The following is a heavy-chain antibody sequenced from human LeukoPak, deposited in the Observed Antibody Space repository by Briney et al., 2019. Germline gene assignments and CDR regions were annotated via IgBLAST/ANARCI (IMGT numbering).Heavy chain of an antibody. Sequence: ASVKVYCKASGYTIISYAIHWVRQAPGQRLEWMGWINGDNGNTKYSQKFQGRVTITGDASASTAYMELSSLRSEDTAVFYCARTGSSRWHGDHYYFDYWGQGTLVTVSS. CDR3: ARTGSSRWHGDHYYFDY. CDR2: INGDNGNT. J-gene: IGHJ4*02. V-gene: IGHV1-3*01. D-gene: IGHD6-13*01. CDR1: GYTIISYA.